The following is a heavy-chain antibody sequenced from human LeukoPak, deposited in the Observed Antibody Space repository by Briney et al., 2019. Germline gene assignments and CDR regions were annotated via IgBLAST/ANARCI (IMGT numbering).Heavy chain of an antibody. CDR1: GFTFSSYD. Sequence: GGSLRLSCAASGFTFSSYDMHWVRQATGKGLEWVSAIGTAGDTYYPGSVKGRFTISRENAKNSLYLQMDSLRAGDTAVYYCARAKAGWDAFDIWGQGTMVTVSS. D-gene: IGHD1-14*01. J-gene: IGHJ3*02. CDR3: ARAKAGWDAFDI. V-gene: IGHV3-13*01. CDR2: IGTAGDT.